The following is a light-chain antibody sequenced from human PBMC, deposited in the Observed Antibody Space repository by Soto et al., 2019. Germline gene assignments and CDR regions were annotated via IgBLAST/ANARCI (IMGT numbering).Light chain of an antibody. CDR1: SNDIGGYNS. V-gene: IGLV2-8*01. CDR3: SSYAGTNTVV. J-gene: IGLJ2*01. CDR2: DVS. Sequence: QSALTQPPSAPGSPGQSVTISCTGTSNDIGGYNSVSWYQQHPGKAPKLMISDVSKRPSGVPDRFSGSKSGNTASLTVSGLQADDEADYYCSSYAGTNTVVFGGGTKLTVL.